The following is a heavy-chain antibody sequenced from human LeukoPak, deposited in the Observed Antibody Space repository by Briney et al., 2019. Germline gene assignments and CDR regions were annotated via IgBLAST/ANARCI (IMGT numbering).Heavy chain of an antibody. CDR2: ITDTGDAT. Sequence: GGSLRLSCAASGFTFRNFAMAWVRQAPGKRLEWVSSITDTGDATGYTESVKGRFTISRDSAKNSLSLQMNSLRPEDTALYYCARSPSPDYWGQGTLVIVSS. CDR3: ARSPSPDY. J-gene: IGHJ4*02. V-gene: IGHV3-21*06. CDR1: GFTFRNFA.